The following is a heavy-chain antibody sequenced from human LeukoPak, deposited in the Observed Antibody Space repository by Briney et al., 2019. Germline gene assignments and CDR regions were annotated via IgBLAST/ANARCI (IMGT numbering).Heavy chain of an antibody. J-gene: IGHJ3*02. Sequence: SETLSLTCAVSGGSISSGGYSWSWLRQPPGKGLEWIGYIYHSGSTYYNPSLKSRVTISVDRSKNQFSLKLSSVTAADTAVYYCARAPYYYDSSGYIPRNAFDIWGQGTMVTVSS. CDR1: GGSISSGGYS. CDR3: ARAPYYYDSSGYIPRNAFDI. CDR2: IYHSGST. V-gene: IGHV4-30-2*01. D-gene: IGHD3-22*01.